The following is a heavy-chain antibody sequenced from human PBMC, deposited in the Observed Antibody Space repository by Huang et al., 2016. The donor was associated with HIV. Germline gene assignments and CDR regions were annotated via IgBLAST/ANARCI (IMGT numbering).Heavy chain of an antibody. J-gene: IGHJ2*01. CDR1: GGSVSGHY. Sequence: QVQLQQWGAGLLKPSETLSLTCAVYGGSVSGHYWSWIRQPPGKGLEWIAEINDNGYTNYNPSLKSRGTRSVHTSRNQFSLKLNSVTAADAAVYYCARASWYEPRSWYFGLWGRGTLVTVSS. CDR2: INDNGYT. D-gene: IGHD6-13*01. V-gene: IGHV4-34*01. CDR3: ARASWYEPRSWYFGL.